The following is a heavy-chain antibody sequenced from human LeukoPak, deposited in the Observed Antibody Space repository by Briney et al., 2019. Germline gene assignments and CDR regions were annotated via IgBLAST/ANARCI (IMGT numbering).Heavy chain of an antibody. Sequence: SETLSLTCTVSGYSISSGYYWGWIRQPPGKGLEWIGSIYHSGSTYYNPSLKSRVTISVDTSKNQFSLKLSSVTAADTAVYYCVRGWPPFDYWGQGTLVTVSS. J-gene: IGHJ4*02. D-gene: IGHD6-19*01. CDR2: IYHSGST. CDR1: GYSISSGYY. CDR3: VRGWPPFDY. V-gene: IGHV4-38-2*02.